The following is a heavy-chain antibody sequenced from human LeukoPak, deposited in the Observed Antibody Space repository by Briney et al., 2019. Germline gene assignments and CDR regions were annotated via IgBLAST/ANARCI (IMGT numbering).Heavy chain of an antibody. CDR2: IYYSGST. J-gene: IGHJ5*02. Sequence: PSETLSLTCAVYGGSFSGYYWSWIRQPPGKGLEWIGYIYYSGSTNYNPSLKSRVTISVDTSKNQFSLKLSSVTAADTAVYYCARDLGYSSGWYPGAAWFDPWGQGTLVTVSS. CDR1: GGSFSGYY. CDR3: ARDLGYSSGWYPGAAWFDP. V-gene: IGHV4-59*01. D-gene: IGHD6-19*01.